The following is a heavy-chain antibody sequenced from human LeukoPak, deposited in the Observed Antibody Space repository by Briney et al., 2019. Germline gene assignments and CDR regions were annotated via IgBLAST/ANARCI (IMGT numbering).Heavy chain of an antibody. D-gene: IGHD4-17*01. CDR2: IYYSGST. CDR3: ARGAMTTVTD. V-gene: IGHV4-39*07. J-gene: IGHJ4*02. Sequence: PSETLSLTCTVSGGSISSSSYYWGWIRQPPGKGLEWIGSIYYSGSTNYNPSLKSRVTISVDTSKNQFSLKLSSVTAADTAVYYCARGAMTTVTDWGQGTLVTVSS. CDR1: GGSISSSSYY.